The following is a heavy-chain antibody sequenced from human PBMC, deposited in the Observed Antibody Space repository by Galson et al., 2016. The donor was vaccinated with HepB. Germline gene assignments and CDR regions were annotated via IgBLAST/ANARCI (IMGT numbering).Heavy chain of an antibody. V-gene: IGHV3-48*02. CDR2: INVGSSSI. J-gene: IGHJ5*02. D-gene: IGHD6-19*01. Sequence: SLRLSCAASGFSFSTWNMNWVRQAPGKRPEWISNINVGSSSIYYADSVKGRFTISRDNAKNSLYLQMNSLRDEDTATYHCVRGRLGSWGQGTLVTVSS. CDR3: VRGRLGS. CDR1: GFSFSTWN.